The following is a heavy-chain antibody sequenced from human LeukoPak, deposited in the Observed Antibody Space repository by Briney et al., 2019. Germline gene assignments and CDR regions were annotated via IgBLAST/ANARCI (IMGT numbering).Heavy chain of an antibody. D-gene: IGHD4-17*01. Sequence: SETLSLTCTVSGGSFSSYYWTWIRQPPGKGLEWIGYIDRSGSTNYNPSLKSRVTISSDTSKNQFSLELSSVTAADTAVYYCARLKATVSIHAYFDYWGQGTLVTVSS. V-gene: IGHV4-59*01. J-gene: IGHJ4*02. CDR1: GGSFSSYY. CDR2: IDRSGST. CDR3: ARLKATVSIHAYFDY.